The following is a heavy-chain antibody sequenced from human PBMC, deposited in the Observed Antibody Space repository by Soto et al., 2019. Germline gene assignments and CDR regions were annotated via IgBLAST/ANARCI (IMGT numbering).Heavy chain of an antibody. J-gene: IGHJ6*02. CDR1: GFTFPVYA. CDR2: ISGSGGNT. D-gene: IGHD3-3*01. CDR3: ARGFYPRYDFRYYAMDV. V-gene: IGHV3-23*01. Sequence: GGSLRLSCAASGFTFPVYAMSWVRQAPGKGLEWVSTISGSGGNTYYADSVKGRFTISRDNAKNTLYLQMNSLRAEDTAVYYCARGFYPRYDFRYYAMDVWGQGTTVTVS.